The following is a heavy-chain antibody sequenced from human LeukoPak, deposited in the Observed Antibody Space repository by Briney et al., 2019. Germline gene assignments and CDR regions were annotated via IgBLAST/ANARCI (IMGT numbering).Heavy chain of an antibody. CDR1: GFIFSDSW. Sequence: GGSLRLSCGASGFIFSDSWMTWVRQAPGEGLEWVANMNQDGSERYYLDSVKGRFTISRDNAKNSLYLQMNSLRAEDTAVYYCVRGHYGMDVWGQGTTVTVSS. CDR3: VRGHYGMDV. J-gene: IGHJ6*02. V-gene: IGHV3-7*03. CDR2: MNQDGSER.